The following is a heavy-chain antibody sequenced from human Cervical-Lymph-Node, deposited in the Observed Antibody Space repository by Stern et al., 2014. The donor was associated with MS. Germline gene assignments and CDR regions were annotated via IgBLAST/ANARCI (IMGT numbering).Heavy chain of an antibody. J-gene: IGHJ6*02. CDR1: GFSLSTRGMC. CDR3: ARIRGQPRGYYGMDV. CDR2: IDWDAEK. D-gene: IGHD1-1*01. Sequence: QVTLKESGPALVKPTQTLTLTCTFSGFSLSTRGMCVSWIRQPPGKALEWLAIIDWDAEKYYSTSLNTRLTISKDTSKNQVVLTMTNMDPVDTATYYCARIRGQPRGYYGMDVWGQGTTVTVSS. V-gene: IGHV2-70*01.